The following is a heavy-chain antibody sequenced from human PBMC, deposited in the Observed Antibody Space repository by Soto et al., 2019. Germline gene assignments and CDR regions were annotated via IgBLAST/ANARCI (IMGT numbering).Heavy chain of an antibody. D-gene: IGHD6-13*01. CDR3: ARESSGGIAAADTYWFDP. V-gene: IGHV1-69*13. J-gene: IGHJ5*02. CDR1: GGTFSSYA. Sequence: ASVKVSCKASGGTFSSYAISWVRQAPGQGLEWMGGIIPIFCTANYAQKFQGGVTITADESTSTAYMELSSLRSEETAVYYCARESSGGIAAADTYWFDPCGQGTLVTASS. CDR2: IIPIFCTA.